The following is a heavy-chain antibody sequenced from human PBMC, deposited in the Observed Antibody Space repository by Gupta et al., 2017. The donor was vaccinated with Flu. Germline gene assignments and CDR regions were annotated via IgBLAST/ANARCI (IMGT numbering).Heavy chain of an antibody. CDR2: TYYRSKWGD. CDR1: GDSVSSNSAA. D-gene: IGHD6-25*01. Sequence: QVQLQQSGPGLVKPSQTLSLTCAISGDSVSSNSAAWNWFRQSPSRGLEWLGRTYYRSKWGDDYAESVKSRITINPDTSKNQFSLQLNSVTPEDTAVYFCARERQRLGQEAEGNFDYWGQGTLVTGSS. J-gene: IGHJ4*02. V-gene: IGHV6-1*01. CDR3: ARERQRLGQEAEGNFDY.